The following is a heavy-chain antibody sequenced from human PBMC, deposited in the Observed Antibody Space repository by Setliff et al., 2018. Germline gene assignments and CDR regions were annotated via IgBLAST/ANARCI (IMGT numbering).Heavy chain of an antibody. Sequence: PSATLSLTCTVSGGSISSSSYYWGWIRQPPGKGLEWIGSIYYSGSTYYNPSLKSRVTISVDTSKNQFSLKLSSVTAADTAVYYCARDKPEGYNFWSGYLGGGLMDVWGQGTTVTVSS. V-gene: IGHV4-39*07. CDR1: GGSISSSSYY. CDR2: IYYSGST. CDR3: ARDKPEGYNFWSGYLGGGLMDV. D-gene: IGHD3-3*01. J-gene: IGHJ6*02.